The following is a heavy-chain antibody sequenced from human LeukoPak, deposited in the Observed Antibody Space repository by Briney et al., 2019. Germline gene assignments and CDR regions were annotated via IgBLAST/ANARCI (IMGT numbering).Heavy chain of an antibody. CDR2: ISGSGAST. Sequence: GGSLRLSCAASGFTFSSYAMTWVRQAPGKGLEWVSEISGSGASTYYADSVKGRFTISRDNSKNTLYLQMNSLRAEDTAVYYCASSGWDQSVNWFDPWGQGTLVTVSS. CDR3: ASSGWDQSVNWFDP. D-gene: IGHD6-19*01. CDR1: GFTFSSYA. J-gene: IGHJ5*02. V-gene: IGHV3-23*01.